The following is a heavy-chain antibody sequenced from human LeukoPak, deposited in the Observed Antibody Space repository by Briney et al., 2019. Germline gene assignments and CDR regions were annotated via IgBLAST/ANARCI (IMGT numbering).Heavy chain of an antibody. J-gene: IGHJ1*01. CDR3: ARDRTGVFPEYFQH. V-gene: IGHV1-2*02. Sequence: ASLRVSCKASGYTFTGYYMHWVRQTPGQGLEWMGWINPNSGGTNYAQKFQGRVTMTRDTSITTAYMELSRLRADVTAVYYCARDRTGVFPEYFQHWGQGTLVTVSS. CDR1: GYTFTGYY. D-gene: IGHD3-16*01. CDR2: INPNSGGT.